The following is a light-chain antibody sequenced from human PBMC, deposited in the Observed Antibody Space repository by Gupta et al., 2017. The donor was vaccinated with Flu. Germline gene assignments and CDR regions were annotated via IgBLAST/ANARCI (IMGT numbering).Light chain of an antibody. CDR1: QSVISN. J-gene: IGKJ1*01. V-gene: IGKV3-15*01. CDR2: GAS. Sequence: EIVMKQSPALRSVSTGERATLSCRDSQSVISNLAWYHQKPGQAPRLLIDGASTSATGIPVRFSGSGSGTEFTLTISSLQSEDFAVSYWHQYNNWWAFGQGTKVEIK. CDR3: HQYNNWWA.